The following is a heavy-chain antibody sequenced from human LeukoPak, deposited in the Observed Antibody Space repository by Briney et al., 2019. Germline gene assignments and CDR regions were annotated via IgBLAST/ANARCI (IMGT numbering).Heavy chain of an antibody. J-gene: IGHJ3*02. CDR2: IYHSGST. CDR3: ARSPIVRGAFDI. CDR1: GGSISSGGYS. Sequence: SETLSLTCAVSGGSISSGGYSWHWIRHPPGKGLEWIGYIYHSGSTYYNPSLKSRVTRSVDRSKNQFSLKLSSVTAADTAVYYCARSPIVRGAFDIWGQGTMVTVSS. D-gene: IGHD2/OR15-2a*01. V-gene: IGHV4-30-2*01.